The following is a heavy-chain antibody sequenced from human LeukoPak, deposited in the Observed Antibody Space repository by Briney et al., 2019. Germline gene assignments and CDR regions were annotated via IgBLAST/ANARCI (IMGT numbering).Heavy chain of an antibody. V-gene: IGHV1-2*02. CDR3: ASLNSYYYGMDV. CDR1: GYTFTGYY. J-gene: IGHJ6*02. Sequence: ASVKVSCKASGYTFTGYYMHWVRQAPGQGLEWMGWINPNSGGTNHAQKFQGRVTMTRDTSISTAYMELSRLRSDDTAVYYCASLNSYYYGMDVWGQGTTVTVSS. CDR2: INPNSGGT.